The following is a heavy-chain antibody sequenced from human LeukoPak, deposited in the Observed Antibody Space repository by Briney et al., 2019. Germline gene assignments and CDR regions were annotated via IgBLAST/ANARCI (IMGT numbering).Heavy chain of an antibody. CDR1: GFTFRDYW. Sequence: GGSLILSCAASGFTFRDYWMTWVRQAAGKELEWVASIEPDGSEKYYADSVKGRFTLSRDNVENSLYLQMNTLRVDDTAVYYCAQGHYHMDVGGHGTTVSVSS. J-gene: IGHJ6*02. CDR3: AQGHYHMDV. V-gene: IGHV3-7*01. CDR2: IEPDGSEK.